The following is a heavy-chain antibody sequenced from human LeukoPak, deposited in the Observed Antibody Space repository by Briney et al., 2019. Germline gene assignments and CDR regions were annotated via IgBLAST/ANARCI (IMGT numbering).Heavy chain of an antibody. Sequence: SETLSLTCGVYGGSFSGYYWNWIRQPPGMGLEWIGEINHSGSTNYNPSLKSRVTISVDTSKNQFSLKLSSVTAADTAVYYCARGRRYCSSTSCQTYYYYGMDVWAKGPRSPSP. V-gene: IGHV4-34*01. CDR3: ARGRRYCSSTSCQTYYYYGMDV. CDR1: GGSFSGYY. D-gene: IGHD2-2*01. J-gene: IGHJ6*02. CDR2: INHSGST.